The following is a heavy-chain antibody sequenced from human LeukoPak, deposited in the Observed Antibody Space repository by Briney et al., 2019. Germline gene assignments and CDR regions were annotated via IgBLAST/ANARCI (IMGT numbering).Heavy chain of an antibody. J-gene: IGHJ4*02. Sequence: AASVTVSCEASGGTFSSYAISWVRQAPGQGLEWMGGIIPIFGTANYAQKFQGRVTITADESTSTAYMELSSLRSEDTAVYYCARDPRYCTNGVCWGPSGLWGQGTLVTVSS. CDR2: IIPIFGTA. CDR1: GGTFSSYA. D-gene: IGHD2-8*01. V-gene: IGHV1-69*13. CDR3: ARDPRYCTNGVCWGPSGL.